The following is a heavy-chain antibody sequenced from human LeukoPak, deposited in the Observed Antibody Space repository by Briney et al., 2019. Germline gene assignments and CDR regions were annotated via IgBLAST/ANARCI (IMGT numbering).Heavy chain of an antibody. Sequence: GGSPRLSCAASGFSVSSTYMSWVRQAPGKGLEWVAIIYSRSTYYADSVRGRFTISRDSSKNTLSLEVNSLRVEDTAVYYCARDRGRVPTTGSAFDIWGRGTMVTVSS. J-gene: IGHJ3*02. CDR2: IYSRST. V-gene: IGHV3-66*01. CDR1: GFSVSSTY. CDR3: ARDRGRVPTTGSAFDI. D-gene: IGHD1-14*01.